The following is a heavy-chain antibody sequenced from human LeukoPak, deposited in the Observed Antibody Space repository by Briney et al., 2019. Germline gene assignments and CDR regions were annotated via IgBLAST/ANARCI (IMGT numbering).Heavy chain of an antibody. CDR2: IKSKTDGGTT. D-gene: IGHD3-22*01. CDR1: GFTFSNAW. J-gene: IGHJ4*02. V-gene: IGHV3-15*01. Sequence: GGSLRLSCAASGFTFSNAWMSWARQAPGKGLEWVGRIKSKTDGGTTDYAAHAKGRFTISRDDSKNTLYLQMNSLKTEDTALYYCTTGYYYDSTGYYSFDYWGQGTLVTVSS. CDR3: TTGYYYDSTGYYSFDY.